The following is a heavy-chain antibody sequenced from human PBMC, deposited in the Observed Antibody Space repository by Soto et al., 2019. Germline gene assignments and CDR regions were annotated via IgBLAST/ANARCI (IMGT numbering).Heavy chain of an antibody. CDR1: GFTFSSYE. J-gene: IGHJ6*02. V-gene: IGHV3-48*03. Sequence: GVSLRLSCAASGFTFSSYEMNWVRQAPGKGLEWVSYISSSGSTIYYADSVKGRFTISRDNAKNSLYLQMNSLRAEDTAVYYCARLTWIQLWFNGMDVWGQGTTVTVSS. CDR3: ARLTWIQLWFNGMDV. D-gene: IGHD5-18*01. CDR2: ISSSGSTI.